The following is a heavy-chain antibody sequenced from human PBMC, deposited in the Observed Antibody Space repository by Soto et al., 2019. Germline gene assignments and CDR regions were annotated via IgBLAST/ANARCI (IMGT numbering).Heavy chain of an antibody. V-gene: IGHV4-59*01. Sequence: SETQSLTFTVLCGSISSYDGSRIGQPPGKGLEWIGYIYYSGSTNYIPSLKSRVTISVDTSKNQFSLKLSSVTAADTAVYYCARDPGWFDPWGQGTLVTVSS. CDR2: IYYSGST. CDR1: CGSISSYD. CDR3: ARDPGWFDP. J-gene: IGHJ5*02.